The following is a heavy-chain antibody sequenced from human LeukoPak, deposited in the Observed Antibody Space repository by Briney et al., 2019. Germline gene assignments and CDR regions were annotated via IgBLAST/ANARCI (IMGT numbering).Heavy chain of an antibody. Sequence: PGGSLRLSCAASGFTFSSYAMSWVRQAPGKGLEWVSAISGSGGSTYYADSVKGRFTISRDNSKNTLYLQMNSLRAEDTAIYYCAKRGGVSYYYDSSGYSAPFDYWGQGTLVTVSS. CDR1: GFTFSSYA. CDR3: AKRGGVSYYYDSSGYSAPFDY. D-gene: IGHD3-22*01. J-gene: IGHJ4*02. V-gene: IGHV3-23*01. CDR2: ISGSGGST.